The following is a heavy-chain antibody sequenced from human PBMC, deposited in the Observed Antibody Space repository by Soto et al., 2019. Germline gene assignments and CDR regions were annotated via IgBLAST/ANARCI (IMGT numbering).Heavy chain of an antibody. CDR1: GFTFSSYS. CDR3: SREGDSSGYYYYYYYGMDV. V-gene: IGHV3-21*01. J-gene: IGHJ6*02. CDR2: ISSSSSYI. Sequence: PGGSLRLSCAASGFTFSSYSMNWVRQAPGKGLEWVSSISSSSSYIYYADSVKGRFTISRDNAKNSLYLQMNSLRAEDTAVYYCSREGDSSGYYYYYYYGMDVWGQGTTVTVSS. D-gene: IGHD3-22*01.